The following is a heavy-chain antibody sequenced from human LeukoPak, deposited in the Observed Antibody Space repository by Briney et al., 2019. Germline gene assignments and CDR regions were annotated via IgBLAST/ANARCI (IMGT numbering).Heavy chain of an antibody. CDR1: GGTLSSYA. J-gene: IGHJ4*02. Sequence: SVKVPCKASGGTLSSYAISWVRQAPGQGLEWMGGIIPIFGTANYAQKFQGRVTITADKSTSTAYMELSSLRSEDTAVYYCARDLSGDVLTAPFDYWGQGTLVTVSS. CDR2: IIPIFGTA. D-gene: IGHD1-1*01. V-gene: IGHV1-69*06. CDR3: ARDLSGDVLTAPFDY.